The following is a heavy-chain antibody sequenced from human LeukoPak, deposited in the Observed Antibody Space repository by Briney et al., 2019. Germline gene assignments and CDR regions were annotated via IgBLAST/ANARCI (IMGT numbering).Heavy chain of an antibody. CDR2: IYYSGST. J-gene: IGHJ4*02. D-gene: IGHD6-13*01. V-gene: IGHV4-59*01. Sequence: SETLSLTCTVSGGSISSYYWSWIRQPPGKGLEWIGYIYYSGSTNYNPSLKSRVTISVDTSKNQFSLKLSSVTAADTAVYYCARDGGHSSSWSRFDYWGQGTLVTVSS. CDR1: GGSISSYY. CDR3: ARDGGHSSSWSRFDY.